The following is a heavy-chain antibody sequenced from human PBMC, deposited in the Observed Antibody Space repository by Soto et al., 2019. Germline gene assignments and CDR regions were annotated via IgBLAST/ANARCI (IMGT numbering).Heavy chain of an antibody. CDR2: TYYSGSA. J-gene: IGHJ6*03. CDR1: GGSISSNY. CDR3: ARGRGGYNYGYFCNYMDV. D-gene: IGHD5-18*01. V-gene: IGHV4-59*08. Sequence: SETLSLTCTVSGGSISSNYWSWIRQPPGKGLEWIGYTYYSGSANYNPSLKSRVTISIDTSKNQFSLRLNSVTAADTAVYYCARGRGGYNYGYFCNYMDVWGKGTTVTVSS.